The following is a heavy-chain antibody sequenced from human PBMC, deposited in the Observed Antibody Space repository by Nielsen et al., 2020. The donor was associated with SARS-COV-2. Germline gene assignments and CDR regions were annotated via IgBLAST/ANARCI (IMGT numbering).Heavy chain of an antibody. V-gene: IGHV5-10-1*01. Sequence: KVSCKGSGNSFTSYWITWVRQMPGKGLEWMGRIDPSDSYTNYSPSFQGHVTISADKSISTAYLRWSSLKASDTAMYYCARQAGAGLGSVNWFDPWGQGTLITVSS. CDR2: IDPSDSYT. D-gene: IGHD1-26*01. CDR1: GNSFTSYW. CDR3: ARQAGAGLGSVNWFDP. J-gene: IGHJ5*02.